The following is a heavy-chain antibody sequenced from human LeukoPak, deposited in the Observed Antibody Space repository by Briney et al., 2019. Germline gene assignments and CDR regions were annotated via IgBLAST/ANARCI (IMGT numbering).Heavy chain of an antibody. D-gene: IGHD3-22*01. CDR1: RGSISSSSYY. J-gene: IGHJ5*02. CDR3: ASGYYDSSAAFDP. Sequence: SETLSLTCTVSRGSISSSSYYWGWIRQPPGKGLEWIGSIYYSGSTYYNPSLKSRVTISVDTSKNQFSLKLSSVTAADTAVYYCASGYYDSSAAFDPWGQGTLVTVSS. CDR2: IYYSGST. V-gene: IGHV4-39*07.